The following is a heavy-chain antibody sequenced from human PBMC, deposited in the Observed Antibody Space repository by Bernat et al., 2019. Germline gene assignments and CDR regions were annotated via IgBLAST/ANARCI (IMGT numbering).Heavy chain of an antibody. V-gene: IGHV3-7*03. CDR3: ARGLGGF. Sequence: EVQLVESGGGLVQPGGSLRLSCSASGFTFSTYWMIWVRQAPGKGLEWVANIKHDGSEKYYVDSVKGRFSISRNNAKITLYMQMNSLRGEDTAVYYCARGLGGFWGQGTLVTVSS. J-gene: IGHJ4*02. CDR2: IKHDGSEK. CDR1: GFTFSTYW.